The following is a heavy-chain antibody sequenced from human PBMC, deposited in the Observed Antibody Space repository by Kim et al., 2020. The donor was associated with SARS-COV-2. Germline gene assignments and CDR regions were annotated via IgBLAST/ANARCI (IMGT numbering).Heavy chain of an antibody. V-gene: IGHV1-69*01. J-gene: IGHJ6*02. CDR3: ARGRVNSNYGMDV. D-gene: IGHD4-4*01. Sequence: YAQKFQGRVTITADESTSTAYMELSSLRSEDTAVYYCARGRVNSNYGMDVWGQGTTVTVSS.